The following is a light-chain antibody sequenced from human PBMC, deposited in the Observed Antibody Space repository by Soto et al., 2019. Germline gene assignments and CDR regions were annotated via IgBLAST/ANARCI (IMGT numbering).Light chain of an antibody. CDR2: GAS. J-gene: IGKJ1*01. V-gene: IGKV3-15*01. CDR3: QQYNNWWT. CDR1: QSVSNN. Sequence: EIVMTQSPATLSVSPGERATLSCRASQSVSNNLAWYHKKPGHAPRPLIYGASTRATSIPARFSGSGSGTEFPLTISRLQSEDFAVYYCQQYNNWWTFGQGTKVEIK.